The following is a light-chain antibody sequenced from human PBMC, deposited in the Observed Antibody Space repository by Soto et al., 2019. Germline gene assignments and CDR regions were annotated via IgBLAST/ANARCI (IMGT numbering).Light chain of an antibody. CDR3: QQRSNWPPPIT. J-gene: IGKJ5*01. Sequence: IVLSQSPDTLSLSQRERATLTCRASQSVNSNFLAWYQQKPGQAPRPLIYDASNRATGIPARFSGSGSGTDFTLTISSLEPEDFAVYYCQQRSNWPPPITFGQGTRLE. CDR1: QSVNSNF. CDR2: DAS. V-gene: IGKV3-11*01.